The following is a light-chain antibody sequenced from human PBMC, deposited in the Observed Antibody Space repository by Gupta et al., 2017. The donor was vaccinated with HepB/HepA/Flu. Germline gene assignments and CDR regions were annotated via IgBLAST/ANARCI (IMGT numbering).Light chain of an antibody. CDR3: QQTFTSPRT. CDR1: HSIANN. J-gene: IGKJ1*01. CDR2: AAS. V-gene: IGKV1-39*01. Sequence: DIQMTQSPSSVSASVGDRVTITCRASHSIANNLNWYQQKSGRGPNLLMYAASTLKDGVPSRFSGSGSGTDFTLTITSLQPEDFATYYCQQTFTSPRTFGQGTKVEI.